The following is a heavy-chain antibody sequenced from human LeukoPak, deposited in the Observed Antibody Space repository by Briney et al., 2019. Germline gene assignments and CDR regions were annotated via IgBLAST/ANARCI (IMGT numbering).Heavy chain of an antibody. CDR1: GFTFSSYC. CDR3: ARDSANYSHDY. J-gene: IGHJ4*02. CDR2: IKSDGSST. Sequence: PGGSLRLSCAASGFTFSSYCMHWVGQAPGKGLVWVSRIKSDGSSTNYADSVKGRLTISRDNAKNTLYLQMNSLRGDDTAVYYCARDSANYSHDYWGQGPVVPVSS. D-gene: IGHD2-15*01. V-gene: IGHV3-74*01.